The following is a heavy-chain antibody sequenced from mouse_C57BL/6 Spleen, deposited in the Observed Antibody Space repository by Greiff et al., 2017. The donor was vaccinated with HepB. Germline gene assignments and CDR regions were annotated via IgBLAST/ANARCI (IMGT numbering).Heavy chain of an antibody. J-gene: IGHJ1*03. CDR2: IDPANGNT. CDR3: ARDWRAGYWYFDV. CDR1: GFNIKNTY. Sequence: EVQLQQSVAELVRPGASVKLSCTASGFNIKNTYMHWVKQRPEQGLEWIGRIDPANGNTKYAPKFQGKATITADPSSNTAYLQLSSLTSEDTAIYHCARDWRAGYWYFDVWGKGTTVTVSS. D-gene: IGHD4-1*01. V-gene: IGHV14-3*01.